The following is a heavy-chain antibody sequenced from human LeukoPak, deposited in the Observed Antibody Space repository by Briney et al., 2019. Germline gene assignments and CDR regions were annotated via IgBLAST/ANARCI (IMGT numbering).Heavy chain of an antibody. CDR1: GGSISSYY. D-gene: IGHD3-10*01. J-gene: IGHJ4*02. CDR2: IYTSGST. V-gene: IGHV4-4*07. CDR3: ARGRYYYGSGSYYNS. Sequence: PSETLSLTCTVSGGSISSYYWSWIRQPAGKGLEWIGRIYTSGSTNYNPSLKSRVTMSVDTSKNQFSLKLSSVTAADTAVYYCARGRYYYGSGSYYNSWGQGTLVTASS.